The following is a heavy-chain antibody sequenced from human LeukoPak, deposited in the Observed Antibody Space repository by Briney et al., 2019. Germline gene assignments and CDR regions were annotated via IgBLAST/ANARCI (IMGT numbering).Heavy chain of an antibody. J-gene: IGHJ5*02. Sequence: GGSLRLSCAASGFTFDDYAMHWVRQAPGKGLEWVSGISWNSGSIGCADSVKGRFTISRDNAKNSLYLQMNSLRAEDTALYYCAKGACSSTSCYTDNWFDPWGQGTLVTVSS. V-gene: IGHV3-9*01. CDR1: GFTFDDYA. CDR3: AKGACSSTSCYTDNWFDP. D-gene: IGHD2-2*02. CDR2: ISWNSGSI.